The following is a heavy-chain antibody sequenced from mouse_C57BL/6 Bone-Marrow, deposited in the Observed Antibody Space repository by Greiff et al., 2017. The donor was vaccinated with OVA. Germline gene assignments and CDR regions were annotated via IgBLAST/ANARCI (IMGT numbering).Heavy chain of an antibody. V-gene: IGHV1-85*01. CDR2: IYPRDGST. CDR3: ASPFYYYAMDY. Sequence: QVQLRQSGPELVKPGASVKLSCKASGYTFTSYDINWVKQRPGQGLEWIGWIYPRDGSTKYNEKFKGKATLTVDTSSSTAYMELHSLTSEDSAVYFCASPFYYYAMDYWGQGTSVTVSS. J-gene: IGHJ4*01. CDR1: GYTFTSYD.